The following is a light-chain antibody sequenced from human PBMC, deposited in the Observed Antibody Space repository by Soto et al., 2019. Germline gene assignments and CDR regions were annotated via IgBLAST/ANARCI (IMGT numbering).Light chain of an antibody. J-gene: IGKJ1*01. CDR3: QQYNNWPWT. CDR2: GAS. V-gene: IGKV3-15*01. CDR1: QSVSSY. Sequence: EIVMTQSPGTLSVSPGERATRSCRASQSVSSYLAWYQQKPGQAPRLLIYGASTRATGIPARFSGSGSGTEFTLTISSLQSEDFAVYYCQQYNNWPWTFGQGTKVEIK.